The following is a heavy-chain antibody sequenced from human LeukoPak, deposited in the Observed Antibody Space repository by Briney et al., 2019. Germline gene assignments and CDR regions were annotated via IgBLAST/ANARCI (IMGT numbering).Heavy chain of an antibody. D-gene: IGHD1-26*01. J-gene: IGHJ4*02. CDR2: IYYSGST. Sequence: SETLSLTCTVSGGSISSSSYYWGWIRQPPGKGLEWIGSIYYSGSTYYNPSLKSRVTISVDTSKNQFSLKLSSVTAADTAVYYCAREGGSNIDYWGQGTLVTVSS. V-gene: IGHV4-39*02. CDR1: GGSISSSSYY. CDR3: AREGGSNIDY.